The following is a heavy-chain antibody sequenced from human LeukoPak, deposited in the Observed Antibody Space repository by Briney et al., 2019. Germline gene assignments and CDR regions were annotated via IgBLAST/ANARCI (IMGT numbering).Heavy chain of an antibody. CDR3: ASTIVVDAIDI. D-gene: IGHD2-15*01. CDR2: IYHSGST. Sequence: SETLSLTCAVSGYSISSGYYWGWIRQPPGKGLEWIGSIYHSGSTYYNPSLKSRVTISVDTSKNQFSLKLSSVTAADTAVYYCASTIVVDAIDIWGQGTMVTVSS. V-gene: IGHV4-38-2*01. CDR1: GYSISSGYY. J-gene: IGHJ3*02.